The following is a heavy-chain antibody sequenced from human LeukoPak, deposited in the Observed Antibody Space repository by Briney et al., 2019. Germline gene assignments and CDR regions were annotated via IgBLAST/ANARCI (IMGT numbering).Heavy chain of an antibody. D-gene: IGHD6-19*01. CDR3: ARTTSQYSSGWYDPPDRPVDY. CDR2: ISSSGSTI. V-gene: IGHV3-11*01. J-gene: IGHJ4*02. Sequence: KAGGSLRLSCAASGFTFSDYYMSWIRQAPGKGLEWVSYISSSGSTIYYADSVKGRFTISRDNAKNSLYLQMNSLRAEDTTVYYCARTTSQYSSGWYDPPDRPVDYWGQGTLVTVSS. CDR1: GFTFSDYY.